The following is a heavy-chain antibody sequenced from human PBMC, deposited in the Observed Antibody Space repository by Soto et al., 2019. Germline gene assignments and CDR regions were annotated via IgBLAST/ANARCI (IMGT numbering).Heavy chain of an antibody. Sequence: VGSLRLCCAAIGFSVSSNYMSWVRQAPGKGLEWVSVIYTGGSTHYADSVEGRFTISRDISKNTLYLQMNSLRAEDTAVYYCARDPGSIAVAGTIWGQGT. D-gene: IGHD6-19*01. CDR2: IYTGGST. V-gene: IGHV3-53*01. J-gene: IGHJ4*02. CDR3: ARDPGSIAVAGTI. CDR1: GFSVSSNY.